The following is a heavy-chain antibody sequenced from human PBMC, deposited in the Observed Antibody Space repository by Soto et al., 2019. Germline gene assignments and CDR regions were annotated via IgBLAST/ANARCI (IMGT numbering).Heavy chain of an antibody. CDR2: IIPIFGTA. D-gene: IGHD3-22*01. CDR1: GGTFSSYA. CDR3: ARDLRSFSYYDSSGYYPSNYYYYGTEV. V-gene: IGHV1-69*13. Sequence: SVNVSCKASGGTFSSYAISWVRQAPGQGLEWMGGIIPIFGTANYAQKFQGRVTITADESTSTAYMELSSLRSEDTAVYYCARDLRSFSYYDSSGYYPSNYYYYGTEVWGQGTTVTVSS. J-gene: IGHJ6*02.